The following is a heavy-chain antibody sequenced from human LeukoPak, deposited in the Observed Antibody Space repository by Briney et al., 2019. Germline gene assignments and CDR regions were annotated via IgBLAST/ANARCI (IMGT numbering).Heavy chain of an antibody. J-gene: IGHJ4*02. CDR2: ISGSGGST. CDR3: AIPWELFR. CDR1: GFTFRNYA. D-gene: IGHD1-26*01. Sequence: GGSLRLSCAASGFTFRNYALTWVRQAPGKGLEWVSAISGSGGSTYYADSVKGRFTISRDNSKNTLYLQMNSLRAEDTAVYYCAIPWELFRWGQGTLVTVSS. V-gene: IGHV3-23*01.